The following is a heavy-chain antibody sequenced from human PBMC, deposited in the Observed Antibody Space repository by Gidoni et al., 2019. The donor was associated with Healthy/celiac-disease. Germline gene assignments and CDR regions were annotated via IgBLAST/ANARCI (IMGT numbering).Heavy chain of an antibody. V-gene: IGHV4-34*01. D-gene: IGHD3-22*01. CDR2: INHSGST. CDR3: ARGQVRWGYWTTDAFDI. Sequence: QVQLQQWGAGLLKPSETLSLTCAVYGGSFSGSYWSWIRQPPGKGLEWIGEINHSGSTNYNPSLKSRVTISVDTSKNQFSLKLSSVTAADTAVYYCARGQVRWGYWTTDAFDIWGQGTMVTVSS. CDR1: GGSFSGSY. J-gene: IGHJ3*02.